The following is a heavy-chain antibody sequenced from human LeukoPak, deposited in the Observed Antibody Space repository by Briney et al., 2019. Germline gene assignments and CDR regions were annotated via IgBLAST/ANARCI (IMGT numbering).Heavy chain of an antibody. J-gene: IGHJ5*02. V-gene: IGHV4-31*03. CDR3: ARRSSGYYEIWFDP. CDR2: IYYGGSN. CDR1: GGSITSGGYY. Sequence: SQTLSLTCTVSGGSITSGGYYWGWIRQHPGKGLEWIGYIYYGGSNYYNPSLRSRLTISVDMSKNQFSLKLSSVTAADTAVYYCARRSSGYYEIWFDPWGQGTLVTVSS. D-gene: IGHD3-22*01.